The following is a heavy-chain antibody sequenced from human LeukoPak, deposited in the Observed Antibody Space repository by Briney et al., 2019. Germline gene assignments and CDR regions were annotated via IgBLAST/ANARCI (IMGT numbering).Heavy chain of an antibody. J-gene: IGHJ4*02. CDR3: ARVGYSSGWFRN. V-gene: IGHV3-7*03. D-gene: IGHD6-19*01. CDR1: GFTFSSYW. CDR2: INQDGSHK. Sequence: GGSLRLSCAASGFTFSSYWMAWVRQAPGKGLEWVANINQDGSHKYYVDSVKGRFTISRDNAKNSLYLQMNSLRAEDTAVYYCARVGYSSGWFRNWGQGTLVTVSS.